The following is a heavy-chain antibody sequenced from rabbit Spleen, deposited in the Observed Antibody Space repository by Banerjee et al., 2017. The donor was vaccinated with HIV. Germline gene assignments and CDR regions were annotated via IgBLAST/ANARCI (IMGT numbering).Heavy chain of an antibody. V-gene: IGHV1S45*01. J-gene: IGHJ4*01. CDR2: IDAGSSGFT. CDR3: ARDNGSGDYIDVYFDL. CDR1: GISFGISDY. D-gene: IGHD1-1*01. Sequence: QQQLEESGGGLVKPGGTLTLTCKASGISFGISDYMCWVRQAPGKGLEWIACIDAGSSGFTYHASWASGRFTISKTSSTTVTLQATSLTAADTATYFCARDNGSGDYIDVYFDLWGPGTLVTVS.